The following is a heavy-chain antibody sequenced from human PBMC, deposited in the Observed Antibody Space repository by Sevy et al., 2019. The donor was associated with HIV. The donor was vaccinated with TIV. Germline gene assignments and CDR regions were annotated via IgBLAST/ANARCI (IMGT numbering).Heavy chain of an antibody. D-gene: IGHD3-3*01. Sequence: ASVKVSCKAYGYTFSDYYMHWVRQAPGQGLEWMGWINPNRGGTNYAHKFQGRVTMTRDTSISTAYMELSSLRSDDTAIYYCVRGMSAYLLANGMDVWGQGTAVTVSS. J-gene: IGHJ6*02. CDR2: INPNRGGT. CDR3: VRGMSAYLLANGMDV. V-gene: IGHV1-2*07. CDR1: GYTFSDYY.